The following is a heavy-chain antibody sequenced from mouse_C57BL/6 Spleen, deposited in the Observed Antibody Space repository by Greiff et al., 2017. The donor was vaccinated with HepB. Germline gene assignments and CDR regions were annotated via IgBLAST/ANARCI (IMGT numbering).Heavy chain of an antibody. Sequence: EVQRVESGGDLVKPGGSLKLSCAASGFTFSSYGMSWVRQTPDKRLEWVATISSGGSHTYYPDSVKGRFTISRDNAKNTLYLQMSSLKSEDTAMYYCARHREGDYAMDYWGQGTSVTVSS. CDR3: ARHREGDYAMDY. V-gene: IGHV5-6*01. CDR1: GFTFSSYG. J-gene: IGHJ4*01. CDR2: ISSGGSHT.